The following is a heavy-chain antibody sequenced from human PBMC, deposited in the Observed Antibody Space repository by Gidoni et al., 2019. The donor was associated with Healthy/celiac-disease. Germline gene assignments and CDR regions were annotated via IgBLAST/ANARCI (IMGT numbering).Heavy chain of an antibody. CDR3: ARVGDDYDSSGYYYGY. D-gene: IGHD3-22*01. J-gene: IGHJ4*02. CDR2: ISPIFGTA. CDR1: GGTFRSYA. V-gene: IGHV1-69*01. Sequence: QVQLVQSGAAVKKPGSSVKVSCKVSGGTFRSYAISWVRQAPGQGLGWMGGISPIFGTANYAQEFQGRVTITADESTSTAYMELSSLRSEDTAVYYCARVGDDYDSSGYYYGYWGQGTLVTVSS.